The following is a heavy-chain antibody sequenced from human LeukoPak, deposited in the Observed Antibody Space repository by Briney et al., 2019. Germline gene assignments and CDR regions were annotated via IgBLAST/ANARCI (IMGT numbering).Heavy chain of an antibody. D-gene: IGHD2-15*01. Sequence: PGGSLRLSCAASGFTFSSYAMSWVRQAPGKGLEWVSAISGSGGSTYYADSVKGRFTISRDNSKNTLYLQMNSLRAEDTAVYYCAKDPPPGYCSGGSCRGGFDYWGQGTLVTVSS. CDR1: GFTFSSYA. V-gene: IGHV3-23*01. CDR3: AKDPPPGYCSGGSCRGGFDY. J-gene: IGHJ4*02. CDR2: ISGSGGST.